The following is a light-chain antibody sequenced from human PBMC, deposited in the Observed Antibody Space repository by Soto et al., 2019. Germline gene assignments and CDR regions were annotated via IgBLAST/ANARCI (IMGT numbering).Light chain of an antibody. J-gene: IGKJ4*01. CDR2: GTS. V-gene: IGKV3D-20*02. Sequence: IVLTQSPCTLSLSPGERATLSCRASQSLSSNYLAWYQQKPGQAPRLLIYGTSTRATGIPARFSGSGSGTDFTLTISGLEPEDFAVYYCQQRSSWPLTFGGGTKWIS. CDR3: QQRSSWPLT. CDR1: QSLSSNY.